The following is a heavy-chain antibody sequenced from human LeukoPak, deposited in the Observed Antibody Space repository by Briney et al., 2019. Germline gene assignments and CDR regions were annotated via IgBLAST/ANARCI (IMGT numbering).Heavy chain of an antibody. J-gene: IGHJ4*02. V-gene: IGHV3-7*01. Sequence: GGSLRLSCAASGLTFSSYWMSWVRQAPGKGLEWVANIKQDGSEKYYVDSVKGRFTISRDNAKNSLYLQMNSVRGEDTAVYYCARAHQWELFYDYWGQGNLFTVSS. D-gene: IGHD1-26*01. CDR2: IKQDGSEK. CDR3: ARAHQWELFYDY. CDR1: GLTFSSYW.